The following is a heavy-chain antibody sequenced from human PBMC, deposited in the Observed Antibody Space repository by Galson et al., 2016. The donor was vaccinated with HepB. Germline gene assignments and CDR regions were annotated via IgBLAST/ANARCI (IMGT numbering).Heavy chain of an antibody. D-gene: IGHD3-22*01. CDR2: FDPNGGGR. CDR1: GYSFTSYY. Sequence: SVKVSCKASGYSFTSYYMHWVRQAPGHGLEWMGMFDPNGGGRKYAQRFQGRITMTSETSTSTLYMELSSLRSEDTARYYCAGDEGDYYDNCGTPYNWFDPWGQGTLVTVSS. J-gene: IGHJ5*02. V-gene: IGHV1-46*01. CDR3: AGDEGDYYDNCGTPYNWFDP.